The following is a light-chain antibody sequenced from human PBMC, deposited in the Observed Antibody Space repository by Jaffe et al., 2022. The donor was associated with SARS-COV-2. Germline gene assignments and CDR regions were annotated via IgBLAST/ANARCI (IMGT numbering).Light chain of an antibody. CDR3: QQYGSSPLT. Sequence: EIVLTQSPATLSLSPGERATLSCGASQSVSNNYLAWYQQKPGLAPRLLIYDTSSRATGFPDRFSGSGSGTDFTLTISRLEPEDFAVYYCQQYGSSPLTFGGGTKVEIK. V-gene: IGKV3D-20*01. CDR1: QSVSNNY. J-gene: IGKJ4*01. CDR2: DTS.